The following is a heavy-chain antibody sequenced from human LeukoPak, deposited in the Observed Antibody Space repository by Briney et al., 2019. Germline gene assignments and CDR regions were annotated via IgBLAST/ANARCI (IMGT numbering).Heavy chain of an antibody. CDR3: ARGGDRYYWYFEL. CDR1: GGSISSYY. V-gene: IGHV4-59*01. D-gene: IGHD4-17*01. CDR2: IYYSGST. J-gene: IGHJ2*01. Sequence: SQTLSLTCTVSGGSISSYYWSWIRQPPGKGLEWIGYIYYSGSTNYNPSLKSRVTISVDTSKNQFSLKLSSVTAADTAVYYCARGGDRYYWYFELWGRGTLVTVSS.